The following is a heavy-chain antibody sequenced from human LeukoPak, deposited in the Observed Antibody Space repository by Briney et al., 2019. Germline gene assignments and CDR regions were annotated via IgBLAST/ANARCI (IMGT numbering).Heavy chain of an antibody. CDR3: ATGITEMIMAPGY. CDR2: MYSGATT. J-gene: IGHJ4*02. Sequence: PGGSLRLSCAASGFIVSRNYMTWVRQAPGGGPEWVSIMYSGATTYYADSVKGRFTISRDSSKNTLYLQMNSLRAEDTAVYYCATGITEMIMAPGYWGQGTLVTVSS. D-gene: IGHD2-8*01. V-gene: IGHV3-53*01. CDR1: GFIVSRNY.